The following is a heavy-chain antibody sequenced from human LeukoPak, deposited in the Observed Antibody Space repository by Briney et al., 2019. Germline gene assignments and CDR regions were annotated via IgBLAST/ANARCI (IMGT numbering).Heavy chain of an antibody. J-gene: IGHJ5*02. CDR2: IYYSGST. D-gene: IGHD3-10*01. CDR3: ARGGRYYYGNWFDP. CDR1: GGSVSSGSYY. V-gene: IGHV4-31*03. Sequence: SETLSLTCTVSGGSVSSGSYYWSWIRQPPGKGLEWIGYIYYSGSTYYNPSLKSRVTISVDTSKNQFSLKLSSVTAADTAVYYCARGGRYYYGNWFDPWGQGTLVTVSS.